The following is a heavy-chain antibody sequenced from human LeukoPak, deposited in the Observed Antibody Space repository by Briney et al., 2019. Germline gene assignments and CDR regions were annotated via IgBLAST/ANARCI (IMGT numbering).Heavy chain of an antibody. Sequence: PGGSLRLSCAASGFIFSKYALVWVRQAPGKGLEWVSGIWGSGADTRYADAVKGRFTISRDNSKNTLYLQMNSLGADDTAVYYCGRAPNGDYVGAFEFWGQGTMVTVSS. D-gene: IGHD4-17*01. J-gene: IGHJ3*01. CDR2: IWGSGADT. V-gene: IGHV3-23*01. CDR3: GRAPNGDYVGAFEF. CDR1: GFIFSKYA.